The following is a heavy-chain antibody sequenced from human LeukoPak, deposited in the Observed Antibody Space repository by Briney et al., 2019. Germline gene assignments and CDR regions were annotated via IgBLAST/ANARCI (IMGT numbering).Heavy chain of an antibody. J-gene: IGHJ4*02. CDR3: ARGSWPAGTSLNYFDY. Sequence: GASVKVSCKASGGTFSSYAISWVRQAPGQGLEWMGRIIPILGIANYAQKFQGRVTITADKSTSTAYMELSSLRSEDTAVYYCARGSWPAGTSLNYFDYWGQGTLVTVSS. CDR2: IIPILGIA. V-gene: IGHV1-69*04. D-gene: IGHD2-2*01. CDR1: GGTFSSYA.